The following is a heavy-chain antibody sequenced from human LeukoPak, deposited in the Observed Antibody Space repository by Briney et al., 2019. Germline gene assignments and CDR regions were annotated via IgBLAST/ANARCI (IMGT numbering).Heavy chain of an antibody. V-gene: IGHV3-7*01. CDR3: ARDAYDDSSES. CDR2: LSPDGSHK. J-gene: IGHJ5*02. D-gene: IGHD1-1*01. Sequence: PGGALRLSCAASGFTFNSYWMTAVRQPRGKGLEWVANLSPDGSHKFYAASVKGRFTISRDKAETSVFLQMNSLRAEDTAFYYCARDAYDDSSESWGQGTLVTVSS. CDR1: GFTFNSYW.